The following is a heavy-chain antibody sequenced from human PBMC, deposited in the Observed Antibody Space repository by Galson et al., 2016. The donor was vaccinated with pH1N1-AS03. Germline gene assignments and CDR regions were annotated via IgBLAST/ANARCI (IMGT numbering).Heavy chain of an antibody. CDR1: GYTFISYV. Sequence: SVKVSCKASGYTFISYVMHWVRQAPGQRLEWMGWINAGNGNTTYSQSFQGRVTITRDTSASKAYRELSSLRSEDTAVYYCARGRGSYGMDVWGQGTTVTVSS. CDR3: ARGRGSYGMDV. J-gene: IGHJ6*02. D-gene: IGHD1-26*01. CDR2: INAGNGNT. V-gene: IGHV1-3*01.